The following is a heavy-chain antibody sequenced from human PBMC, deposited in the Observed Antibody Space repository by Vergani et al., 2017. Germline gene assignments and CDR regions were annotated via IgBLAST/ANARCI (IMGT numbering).Heavy chain of an antibody. CDR1: GGSFNGFY. CDR3: ARGALWVRQGFQY. D-gene: IGHD7-27*01. J-gene: IGHJ4*02. CDR2: INHSGST. Sequence: QVQLQQWGAGLLKPSETLSLTCGVSGGSFNGFYWTWIRQSPGKVLEWIGEINHSGSTNYNPSLKSRVTLSVDTSKKQFSLKLNSVTAADTAVYYCARGALWVRQGFQYWGEGTMVTVS. V-gene: IGHV4-34*01.